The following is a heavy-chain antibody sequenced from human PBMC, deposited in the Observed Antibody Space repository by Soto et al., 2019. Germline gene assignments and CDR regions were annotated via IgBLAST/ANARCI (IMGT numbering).Heavy chain of an antibody. V-gene: IGHV4-34*01. D-gene: IGHD2-15*01. CDR3: ARRYCSDSYCSYFDY. CDR2: INHSGTT. CDR1: GGSVSGSF. Sequence: SATLSLTCAVYGGSVSGSFWSWIRPPPGKGLEWIGEINHSGTTSYSPSLESRVTTSIDTSKNQFSLRMSSVTAADTAIYYCARRYCSDSYCSYFDYWGRGTLVTVSS. J-gene: IGHJ4*02.